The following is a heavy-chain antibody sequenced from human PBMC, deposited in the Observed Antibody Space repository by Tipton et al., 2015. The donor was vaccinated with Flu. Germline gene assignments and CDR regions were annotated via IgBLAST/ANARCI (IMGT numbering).Heavy chain of an antibody. J-gene: IGHJ3*02. CDR3: ARGDYGDYDHEADGFDI. V-gene: IGHV4-38-2*02. Sequence: TLSLTCSVSGDSIGSDYFWGWIRQPPGKGLEWIGNVHQAGTTYYNPSLRSRLTISLDRPENQFSLRLTSVTAADTAVYYCARGDYGDYDHEADGFDIWGQGTLVTVSA. CDR1: GDSIGSDYF. D-gene: IGHD4-17*01. CDR2: VHQAGTT.